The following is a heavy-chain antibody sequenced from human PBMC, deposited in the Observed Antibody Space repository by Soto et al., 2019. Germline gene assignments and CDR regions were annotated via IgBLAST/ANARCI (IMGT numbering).Heavy chain of an antibody. V-gene: IGHV1-69*01. CDR2: IMPVFGTT. J-gene: IGHJ4*02. CDR1: GGTFNSHA. Sequence: QVLLEQSGTEVKKPASSVKVSCKASGGTFNSHAINWVRQAPEQGLEWMGGIMPVFGTTDYAQKFQGRLTITADESTNTLYMELSGLTSDDTAIYYCAREVRRSGPKNGFDYWGQGTLIIVSS. CDR3: AREVRRSGPKNGFDY. D-gene: IGHD1-1*01.